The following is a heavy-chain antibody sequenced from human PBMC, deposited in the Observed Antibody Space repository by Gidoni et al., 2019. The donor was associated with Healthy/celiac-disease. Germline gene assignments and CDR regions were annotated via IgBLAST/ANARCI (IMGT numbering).Heavy chain of an antibody. D-gene: IGHD6-19*01. Sequence: QLQLQESGPGLAKPSASLSLNCTVSGGSISSSSYYWGWIRQPPGKGLEWIGSMYSSRSTYYNPSLKSRVTISEDTYKNQLSLKLSSVNAADTAVYYCARQDDSIGWYYFDYWGQGTMVTVSS. CDR2: MYSSRST. CDR3: ARQDDSIGWYYFDY. V-gene: IGHV4-39*01. J-gene: IGHJ4*02. CDR1: GGSISSSSYY.